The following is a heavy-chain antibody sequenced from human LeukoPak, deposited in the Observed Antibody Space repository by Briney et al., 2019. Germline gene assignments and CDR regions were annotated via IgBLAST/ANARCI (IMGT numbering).Heavy chain of an antibody. Sequence: GGSLRLSCAASGFTFSSYGMHWVRQAPGKGLEWVSAISGSGGNTYYADSVKGRLTISRDNSKNTLYLQMSSLRAEDTAVYYCAKAYLFDYWGQGTLVTVSS. CDR2: ISGSGGNT. J-gene: IGHJ4*02. CDR3: AKAYLFDY. CDR1: GFTFSSYG. V-gene: IGHV3-23*01. D-gene: IGHD2-2*02.